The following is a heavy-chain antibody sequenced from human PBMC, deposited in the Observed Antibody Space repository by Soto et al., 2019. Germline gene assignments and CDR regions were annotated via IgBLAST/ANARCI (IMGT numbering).Heavy chain of an antibody. CDR3: ARTGGSYADY. CDR1: GYSFTSYW. V-gene: IGHV5-51*01. CDR2: IYPSDSDS. Sequence: PGESLKISCKASGYSFTSYWIGWVRQMPGKGLEWMGVIYPSDSDSRYSPSFQGQVTISADKSIRTVYLQWSSLKASDTAVYYCARTGGSYADYWGQGTLVTVSS. J-gene: IGHJ4*02. D-gene: IGHD1-26*01.